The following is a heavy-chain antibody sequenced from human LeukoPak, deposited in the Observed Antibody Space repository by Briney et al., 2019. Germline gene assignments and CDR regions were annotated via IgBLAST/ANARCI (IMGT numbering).Heavy chain of an antibody. J-gene: IGHJ3*02. CDR3: AREHSEAFDI. CDR2: IGSSSTSI. CDR1: GFTFSSYS. D-gene: IGHD2-15*01. Sequence: GGSLRLSCAASGFTFSSYSMNWVRQAPGKGLEWVSSIGSSSTSIYYAGSVKGRFTISRVNAKNSLYLQMNSLRAEDSAVYYCAREHSEAFDIWGQGTMVTVSS. V-gene: IGHV3-21*01.